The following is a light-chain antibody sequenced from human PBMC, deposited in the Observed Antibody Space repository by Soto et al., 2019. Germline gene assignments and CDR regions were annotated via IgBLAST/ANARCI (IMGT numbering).Light chain of an antibody. V-gene: IGKV1-9*01. CDR3: QQLNNYPRALT. CDR2: GAS. J-gene: IGKJ4*01. Sequence: DIPLTQSPSFLSASVGDRVTINCRASQAISKNLAWYQHNPGKPPKLLIYGASTLQSGVPSRFSGSGSGTEFTLTISSLQPEDFATYYCQQLNNYPRALTFGGGTKVEIE. CDR1: QAISKN.